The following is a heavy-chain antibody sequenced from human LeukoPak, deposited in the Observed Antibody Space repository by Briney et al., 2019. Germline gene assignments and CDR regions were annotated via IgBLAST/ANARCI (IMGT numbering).Heavy chain of an antibody. J-gene: IGHJ6*03. D-gene: IGHD5-18*01. Sequence: ASVKVSCKASGYTFTGYYMHWVRQAPGQGLEWMGWINPNSGGTNYAQKFQGRVTMTRDTSISTAYMELSRLRSDDTAVYYCARDRVRLYSYGYYYMDVWGKGTTVTVSS. CDR3: ARDRVRLYSYGYYYMDV. V-gene: IGHV1-2*02. CDR1: GYTFTGYY. CDR2: INPNSGGT.